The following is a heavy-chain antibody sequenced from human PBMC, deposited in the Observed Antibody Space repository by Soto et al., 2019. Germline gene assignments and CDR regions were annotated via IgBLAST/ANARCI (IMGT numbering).Heavy chain of an antibody. Sequence: QVQLVQSGAEVTEHGASVRVSCKSSGYTFINFDISWVRQAAGQGLEWLGWMNPGSGKTGYASKCQGRVALPRDACTGPSHLELSSLTSDGTAVYYCARMASAGTLNWFDPGGQGTLVTVSS. CDR2: MNPGSGKT. V-gene: IGHV1-8*02. D-gene: IGHD6-13*01. CDR1: GYTFINFD. J-gene: IGHJ5*02. CDR3: ARMASAGTLNWFDP.